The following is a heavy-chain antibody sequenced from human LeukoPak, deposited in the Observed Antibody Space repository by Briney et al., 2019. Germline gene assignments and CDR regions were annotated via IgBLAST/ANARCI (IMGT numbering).Heavy chain of an antibody. CDR3: AKDYIPVVTASYYYYMDV. J-gene: IGHJ6*03. D-gene: IGHD2-21*02. Sequence: PGGSLRLSCAASGFTFSSYGMHWVRQAPGKGLEWVAVISYDGSNKYYADSVKGRFTISRDNSKNTLYLQMNSLRAEDTAVYYCAKDYIPVVTASYYYYMDVWGKGTTVTISS. CDR1: GFTFSSYG. CDR2: ISYDGSNK. V-gene: IGHV3-30*18.